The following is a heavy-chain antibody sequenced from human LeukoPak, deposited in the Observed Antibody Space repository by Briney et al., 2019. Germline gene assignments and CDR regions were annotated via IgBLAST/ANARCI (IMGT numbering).Heavy chain of an antibody. J-gene: IGHJ3*02. CDR2: FDPEDDET. D-gene: IGHD4-17*01. V-gene: IGHV1-24*01. Sequence: PGASVKVSCKVSGYTLTELSMHWVRQAPGKGLEWMGGFDPEDDETIYAQKFQGRVTMTEDTSTDTAYMELSSLRSEDTAVYYCATDKPGTVTDAFHIWGQGTMVTVS. CDR3: ATDKPGTVTDAFHI. CDR1: GYTLTELS.